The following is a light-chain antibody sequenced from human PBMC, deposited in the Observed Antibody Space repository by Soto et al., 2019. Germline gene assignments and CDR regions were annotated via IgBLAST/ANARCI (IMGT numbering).Light chain of an antibody. V-gene: IGKV1-12*01. CDR1: QGINSW. J-gene: IGKJ4*01. CDR3: QQANSFPRT. CDR2: DVS. Sequence: DIQMTQSPSSVSASVGDRVTISCRASQGINSWLAWYQQKPAKAPKLLIYDVSILQSGVPSRFSGSGSGTDFTLTISSLQPEDVAIYYCQQANSFPRTFGGGTTVEIK.